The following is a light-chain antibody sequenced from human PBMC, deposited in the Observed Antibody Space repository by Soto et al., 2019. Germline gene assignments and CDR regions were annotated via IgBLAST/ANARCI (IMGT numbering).Light chain of an antibody. Sequence: EIVLTQSPGTLSLSPGERDTLSCRASQSFSSSYLAWYQQKPGQAPRLLIYGASSRATGIPDRFSGSGSGTDFTLTISSLEPKDFAVYYCQHYGSALFTFGPGTKVDVK. V-gene: IGKV3-20*01. J-gene: IGKJ3*01. CDR2: GAS. CDR1: QSFSSSY. CDR3: QHYGSALFT.